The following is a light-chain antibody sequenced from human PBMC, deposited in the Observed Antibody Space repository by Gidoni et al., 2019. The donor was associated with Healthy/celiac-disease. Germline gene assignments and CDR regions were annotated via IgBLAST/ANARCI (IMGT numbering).Light chain of an antibody. V-gene: IGLV1-40*01. CDR1: ISNIGAGYD. CDR2: GNS. J-gene: IGLJ2*01. CDR3: QSYDSGLSGVI. Sequence: QSVLTQPPSVSGAPGQRVTISCTGSISNIGAGYDVHWYQQLPGTAPKLPISGNSNRPSGVPDRFSGSKSGTSASLAITGLQAEDEADYYCQSYDSGLSGVIFGGGTKLTVL.